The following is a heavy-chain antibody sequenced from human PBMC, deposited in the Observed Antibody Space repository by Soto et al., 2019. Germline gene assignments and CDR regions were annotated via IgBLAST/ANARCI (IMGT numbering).Heavy chain of an antibody. D-gene: IGHD5-18*01. CDR3: AHLPWKQLWPRAPVVY. Sequence: SGPTLVNPTQTLTLTCTFSGFSLTTGGVGVGWIRQPPGKALEWLALIYWDDDKRYSPSLKSRLTVTKDTSKNQVLLTMTNMDPVDTATYYCAHLPWKQLWPRAPVVYWGQGTPVTVSS. J-gene: IGHJ4*02. CDR1: GFSLTTGGVG. V-gene: IGHV2-5*02. CDR2: IYWDDDK.